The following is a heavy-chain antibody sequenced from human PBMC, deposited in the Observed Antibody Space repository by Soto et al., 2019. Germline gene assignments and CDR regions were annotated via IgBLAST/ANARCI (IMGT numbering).Heavy chain of an antibody. V-gene: IGHV4-61*01. CDR3: ALNSRGYILGEYFDS. Sequence: QVRLQAAVPGLVKPSETLSLTCTVSCASVHNSSYYWSWILQSPGKGLEWLGYIYYSGTPTSNPFLKSRFTIAVDTSTIQLFLKVKSVTAADMAVYYWALNSRGYILGEYFDSWGQGTQVTVSS. J-gene: IGHJ4*02. D-gene: IGHD5-18*01. CDR2: IYYSGTP. CDR1: CASVHNSSYY.